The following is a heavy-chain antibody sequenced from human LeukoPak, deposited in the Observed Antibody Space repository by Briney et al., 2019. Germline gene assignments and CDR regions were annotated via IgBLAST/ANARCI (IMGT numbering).Heavy chain of an antibody. CDR3: ASGGWRGPFDY. CDR1: GFTFSSYE. J-gene: IGHJ4*02. V-gene: IGHV3-48*03. Sequence: PGGSLRLSCAASGFTFSSYEMNWVRQAPGKGLEWVSYISSSSSTIYYADSVKGRFTISRDNAKNSLYLQMNSLRAEDTAVYYCASGGWRGPFDYWGQGTLVTVSS. CDR2: ISSSSSTI. D-gene: IGHD2-15*01.